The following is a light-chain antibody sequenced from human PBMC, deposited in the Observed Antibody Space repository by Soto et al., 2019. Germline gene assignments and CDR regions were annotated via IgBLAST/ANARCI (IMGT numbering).Light chain of an antibody. CDR2: EVF. V-gene: IGLV1-44*01. CDR1: RSNIGSNT. Sequence: QSVLTQPPSASGTPGQRLTISCSGSRSNIGSNTVSWYQQLPGTAPKLILFEVFNRPSGVSTRFSGSKSGSTASLTISGLQAEDEADYFCSSYTTNNAHVFGGGTKVTVL. J-gene: IGLJ2*01. CDR3: SSYTTNNAHV.